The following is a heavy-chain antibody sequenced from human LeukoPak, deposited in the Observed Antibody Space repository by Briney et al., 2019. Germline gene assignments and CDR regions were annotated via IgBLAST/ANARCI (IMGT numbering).Heavy chain of an antibody. CDR2: ISAGNTI. CDR1: GFTFSSYE. V-gene: IGHV3-48*03. J-gene: IGHJ5*02. Sequence: GGSLRLSCAAAGFTFSSYEMNWVRQAPGKGLEWVSYISAGNTIYYADSVKGRFTVSRNNAKNSVFLQMNSLRAEDTALYYCTRGTGGSAWGQGTLVTVSS. D-gene: IGHD2-15*01. CDR3: TRGTGGSA.